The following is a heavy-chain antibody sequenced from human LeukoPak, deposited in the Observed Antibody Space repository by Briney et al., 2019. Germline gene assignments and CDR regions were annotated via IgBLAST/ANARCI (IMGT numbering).Heavy chain of an antibody. V-gene: IGHV3-74*01. CDR3: ARDQDLWSMDV. CDR2: INSDGSST. Sequence: GGSLRLSCAASGFTFSSYWTHWVRQAPGKGLVWVSRINSDGSSTSYADSVKGRFTISRDNAKNTLYLQMNSLRAEDTAVYYCARDQDLWSMDVWGQGTTVTVSS. D-gene: IGHD3-3*01. CDR1: GFTFSSYW. J-gene: IGHJ6*02.